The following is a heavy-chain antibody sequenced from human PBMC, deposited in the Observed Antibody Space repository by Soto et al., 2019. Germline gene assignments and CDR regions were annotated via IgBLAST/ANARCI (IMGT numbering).Heavy chain of an antibody. CDR1: GFTFSRYP. J-gene: IGHJ5*02. CDR3: VTGLAVGTVVAPVDP. D-gene: IGHD2-2*01. Sequence: EVQLLESGGDLVQPGGSLRLSCAASGFTFSRYPMRWVRQDPGKGLEWASAISGSGDSTYYADSVKGRFTISRDNSKNAVYLQMNSRRAEDTAVYFCVTGLAVGTVVAPVDPWGQGPLVTVSS. V-gene: IGHV3-23*01. CDR2: ISGSGDST.